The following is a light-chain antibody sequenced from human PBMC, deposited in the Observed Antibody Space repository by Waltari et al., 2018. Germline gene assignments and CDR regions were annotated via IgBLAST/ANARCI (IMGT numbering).Light chain of an antibody. CDR3: SSYAHNNHFV. J-gene: IGLJ1*01. CDR2: EVT. Sequence: QSVLTQPPSATGSPGQSVTISCTGTNSDVGAYNYVSWYQQHPGKVPKLLMYEVTKRPSGVPDRFSGSQSGNTASLTVSGLQADDEADYYCSSYAHNNHFVFGTGTKVTVL. V-gene: IGLV2-8*01. CDR1: NSDVGAYNY.